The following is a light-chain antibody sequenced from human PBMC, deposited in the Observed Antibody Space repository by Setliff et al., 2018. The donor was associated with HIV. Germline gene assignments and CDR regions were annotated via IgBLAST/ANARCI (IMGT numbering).Light chain of an antibody. CDR3: QVWDTSSDHPV. V-gene: IGLV3-21*03. J-gene: IGLJ2*01. Sequence: SYELTQPPSVSVAPGKTAKITCGGNNIGSKSVHWYQQRPDQAPVLVVYDDSDRPSGIPERFSGSNSDNTATLTISGVEAGDEADYYCQVWDTSSDHPVFGGGTKVTVL. CDR1: NIGSKS. CDR2: DDS.